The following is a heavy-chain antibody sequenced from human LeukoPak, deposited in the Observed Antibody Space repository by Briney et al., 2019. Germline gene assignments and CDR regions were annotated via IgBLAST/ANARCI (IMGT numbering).Heavy chain of an antibody. Sequence: ASVKVSCKASGGTFSSYAISWVRQAPGQGLEWMGRIIPILGIANYAQKFQGRVTITADKSTSTAYMELSSLRSEDTAVYYCARDRDSYGLLDYWGQGTLVTVSS. D-gene: IGHD5-18*01. CDR2: IIPILGIA. CDR1: GGTFSSYA. V-gene: IGHV1-69*04. J-gene: IGHJ4*02. CDR3: ARDRDSYGLLDY.